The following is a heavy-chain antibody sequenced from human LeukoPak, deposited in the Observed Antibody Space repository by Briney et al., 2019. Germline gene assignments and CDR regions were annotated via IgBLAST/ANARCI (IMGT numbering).Heavy chain of an antibody. CDR3: ARVFPSESLGAFDI. CDR2: ISAYNGNT. J-gene: IGHJ3*02. CDR1: GYTFTGYY. Sequence: GASVKVSCKASGYTFTGYYMHWVRQAPGQGLEWMGWISAYNGNTNYAQKLQGRVTMTTDTSTSTAYMELRSLRSDDTAVYYCARVFPSESLGAFDIWGQGTMVTVSS. D-gene: IGHD2-21*01. V-gene: IGHV1-18*04.